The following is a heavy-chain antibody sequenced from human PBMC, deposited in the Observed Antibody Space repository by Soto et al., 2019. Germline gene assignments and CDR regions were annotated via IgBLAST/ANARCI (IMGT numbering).Heavy chain of an antibody. D-gene: IGHD4-17*01. CDR1: VFTFSSYW. CDR3: ARDRPDYGFDP. Sequence: ESGGGLVQPGGSLRLSCAASVFTFSSYWMSWARQAPGKGLEWVANINQDGSGKNYVDSVKGRFTISRDNGKNSLYLQMNSLRVEDTAIYYCARDRPDYGFDPWGQGTLVTVSS. CDR2: INQDGSGK. V-gene: IGHV3-7*01. J-gene: IGHJ5*02.